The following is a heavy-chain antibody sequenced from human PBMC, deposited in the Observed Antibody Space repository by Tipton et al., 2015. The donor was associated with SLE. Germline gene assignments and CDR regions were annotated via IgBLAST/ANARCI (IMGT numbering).Heavy chain of an antibody. CDR3: GGSGWYSSWFDP. CDR1: GGSISSHY. J-gene: IGHJ5*02. V-gene: IGHV4-59*11. Sequence: TLSLTCTVSGGSISSHYWSWIRQPPGKGLEWIGYIYYSGSTNYNPSLKSRVTISVDTSKNQFSLKLSSVTAADTAVYYCGGSGWYSSWFDPWGQGTLVTVSS. CDR2: IYYSGST. D-gene: IGHD6-19*01.